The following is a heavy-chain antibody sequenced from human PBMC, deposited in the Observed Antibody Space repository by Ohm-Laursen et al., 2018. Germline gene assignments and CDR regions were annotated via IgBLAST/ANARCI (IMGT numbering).Heavy chain of an antibody. D-gene: IGHD6-19*01. CDR1: GGSFSGYY. CDR2: INHSGST. CDR3: ARGRLPVAGRH. Sequence: SDTLSLTCAVYGGSFSGYYWSWIRQPPGKGLEWIGEINHSGSTNYNPSLKSRVTISVDTSKNQFSLKLSSMTAADTAVYYCARGRLPVAGRHWGQGTLVTVSS. J-gene: IGHJ4*02. V-gene: IGHV4-34*01.